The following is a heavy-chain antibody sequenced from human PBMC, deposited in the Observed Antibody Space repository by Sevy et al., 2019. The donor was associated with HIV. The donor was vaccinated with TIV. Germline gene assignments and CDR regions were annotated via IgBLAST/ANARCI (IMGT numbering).Heavy chain of an antibody. CDR1: GGTFDTYS. V-gene: IGHV1-69*13. CDR2: IVPFFGTT. D-gene: IGHD3-16*01. J-gene: IGHJ3*02. CDR3: ARDRDITFGGGDAFDI. Sequence: ASVKVSCKASGGTFDTYSISWLRQAPGQGLEWMGVIVPFFGTTKYAQMFQGRVTITADPSTNTAYMELSSLRSEDSVVFYCARDRDITFGGGDAFDIWGQGTMVTVSS.